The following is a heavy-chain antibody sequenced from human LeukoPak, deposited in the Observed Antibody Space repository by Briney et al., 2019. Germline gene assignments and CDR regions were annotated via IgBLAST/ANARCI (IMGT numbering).Heavy chain of an antibody. V-gene: IGHV3-53*01. CDR2: IYSGGIT. D-gene: IGHD6-13*01. CDR3: ARDGPGRYSSSWHGGAFDI. Sequence: GGSLRLSRAASGFTLSSSYASWGRPAPGKGLWRGSVIYSGGITYYAASVKGRVTFSRDNSKNTPYLHRNSLRVDDTALYYCARDGPGRYSSSWHGGAFDIWGQGTMVTVSS. CDR1: GFTLSSSY. J-gene: IGHJ3*02.